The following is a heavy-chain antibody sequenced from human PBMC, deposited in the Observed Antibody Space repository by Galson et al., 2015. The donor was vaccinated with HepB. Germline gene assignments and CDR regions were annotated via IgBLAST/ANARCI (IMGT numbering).Heavy chain of an antibody. CDR2: ISAYNGNT. D-gene: IGHD3-3*01. CDR1: GYTFTRYG. V-gene: IGHV1-18*01. Sequence: SVKVSCKASGYTFTRYGISWVRQAPGQGLEWMGWISAYNGNTNYAQKLQGRVTMTTDTSTSTAYMELRSLRSDDTAVYYCARDRPNYDFWSLYYYYYYYMDVWGKGTTVTVSS. J-gene: IGHJ6*03. CDR3: ARDRPNYDFWSLYYYYYYYMDV.